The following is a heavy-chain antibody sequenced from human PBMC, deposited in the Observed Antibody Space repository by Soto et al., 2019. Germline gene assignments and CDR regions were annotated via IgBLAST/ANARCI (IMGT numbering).Heavy chain of an antibody. Sequence: EVQLLESGGGLVQPGRSLRLSCGASGFTFSDNAMTWVRQAPGKGLEWVSSISDDGDSTYYADSVKGRFAVSRDNSKNTLFLHMNSLGAEDTAVYYCAKSLSTAVNYGLDVWGQGTSVTVSS. V-gene: IGHV3-23*01. CDR2: ISDDGDST. CDR1: GFTFSDNA. CDR3: AKSLSTAVNYGLDV. J-gene: IGHJ6*02. D-gene: IGHD2-2*01.